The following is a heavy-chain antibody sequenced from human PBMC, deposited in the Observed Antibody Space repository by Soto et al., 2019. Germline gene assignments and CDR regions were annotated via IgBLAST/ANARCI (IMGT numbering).Heavy chain of an antibody. Sequence: QVQLQESGPGLVKPSQTLSLTCSVSGGSITSGGFYWSWVRQHPEKGLEWIAYIFHSGSTDYNPSLQSRIIISADTSKNQFSLKLTSVTAADTAVYYCVRGGIAGNWFDPWGQGTLVTVSS. CDR2: IFHSGST. V-gene: IGHV4-31*03. J-gene: IGHJ5*02. CDR3: VRGGIAGNWFDP. CDR1: GGSITSGGFY. D-gene: IGHD6-13*01.